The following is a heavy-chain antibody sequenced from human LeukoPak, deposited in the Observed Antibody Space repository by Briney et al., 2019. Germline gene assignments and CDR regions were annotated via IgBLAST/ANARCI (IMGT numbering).Heavy chain of an antibody. CDR1: GFTFSSYG. J-gene: IGHJ6*02. Sequence: SGGSLRLSCAASGFTFSSYGMHWVRQAPGKGLEWVAVISYDGSNKYYADSVKGRFTISRDNSKNTLYLQMNSLRAEDTAVYYCAKDLYYYDSSGYRGYYYYGMDVWGQGTTVTVSS. CDR3: AKDLYYYDSSGYRGYYYYGMDV. D-gene: IGHD3-22*01. V-gene: IGHV3-30*18. CDR2: ISYDGSNK.